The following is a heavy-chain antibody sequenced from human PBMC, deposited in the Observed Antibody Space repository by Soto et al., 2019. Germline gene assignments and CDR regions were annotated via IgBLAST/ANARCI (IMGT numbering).Heavy chain of an antibody. D-gene: IGHD4-4*01. CDR3: ARDQAYSRSDY. V-gene: IGHV3-7*03. CDR2: MNEDGSER. Sequence: EVQLVESGGGLVQPGGSLRLSCAVSGFSFSSAWMTWIRQAPGKGLERVAIMNEDGSERYYVDSVKGRFTISRDNDKNALLLQMNSLRVEDTAVYSCARDQAYSRSDYWSQASLVTASS. CDR1: GFSFSSAW. J-gene: IGHJ4*02.